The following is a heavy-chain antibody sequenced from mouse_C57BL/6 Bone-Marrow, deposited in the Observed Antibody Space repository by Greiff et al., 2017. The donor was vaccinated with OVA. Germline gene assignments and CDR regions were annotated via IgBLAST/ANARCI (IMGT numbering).Heavy chain of an antibody. CDR1: GFTFSGYC. Sequence: EVMLVESGAGLVKPGGSLTLSCAASGFTFSGYCMYWVRQTPETRLEWVAYISHGGGSTYYPDKVKGRFTISRDNAKNTLYLQMSRLKSEDTAMYDCERDEEVIRYWLDYWGQGTTVTVSS. D-gene: IGHD1-1*01. CDR3: ERDEEVIRYWLDY. J-gene: IGHJ4*01. V-gene: IGHV5-12*01. CDR2: ISHGGGST.